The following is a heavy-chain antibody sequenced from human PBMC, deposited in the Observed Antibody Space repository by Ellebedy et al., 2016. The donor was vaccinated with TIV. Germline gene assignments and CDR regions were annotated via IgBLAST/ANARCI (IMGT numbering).Heavy chain of an antibody. CDR1: GYTFTGYY. Sequence: ASVKVSCXASGYTFTGYYMHWVRQAPGQGLEWMGWINPNSGGTNYAQKFQGRVTMTRDTSNSTAYMELSSLRSDDTAVYYCARINPLGGKIVVVRPYNWFDPWGQGTLVTVSS. J-gene: IGHJ5*02. CDR2: INPNSGGT. V-gene: IGHV1-2*02. CDR3: ARINPLGGKIVVVRPYNWFDP. D-gene: IGHD3-22*01.